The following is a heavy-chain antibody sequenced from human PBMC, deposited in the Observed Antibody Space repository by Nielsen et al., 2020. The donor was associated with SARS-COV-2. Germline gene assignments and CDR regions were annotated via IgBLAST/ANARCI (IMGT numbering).Heavy chain of an antibody. J-gene: IGHJ4*02. CDR1: GGSISSYY. V-gene: IGHV4-59*01. CDR3: ARGGITHQFDY. D-gene: IGHD3-16*01. Sequence: GSLRLSCTVSGGSISSYYWSWIRQPPGKGLEWIGYIYYSGSTNYNPSLKSRVTISVDTSKNQFSLKLSSVTAADTAVYYCARGGITHQFDYWGQGTLVTVSS. CDR2: IYYSGST.